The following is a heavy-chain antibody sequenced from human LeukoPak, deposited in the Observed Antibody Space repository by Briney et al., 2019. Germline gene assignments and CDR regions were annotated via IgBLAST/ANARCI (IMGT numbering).Heavy chain of an antibody. CDR2: INIDGDT. CDR3: ARVQTVATIEYFDY. V-gene: IGHV3-66*01. Sequence: PGGSLRLSCAGSGLTVSTNHMTWVRQAPGKGLEWVSLINIDGDTSYADSVRGRFTISRDNSKNTLYIQMKSLRGEDTAVYYCARVQTVATIEYFDYWGQGTLVTVSS. J-gene: IGHJ4*02. CDR1: GLTVSTNH. D-gene: IGHD5-12*01.